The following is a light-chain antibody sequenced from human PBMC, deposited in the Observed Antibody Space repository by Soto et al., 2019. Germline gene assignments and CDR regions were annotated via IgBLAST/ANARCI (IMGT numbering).Light chain of an antibody. J-gene: IGLJ2*01. Sequence: QSVLTQPRSVSGSPGQSVTISCTGTSSDVGCYNYVSWYQQHPDKAPKLMIYDVSKRPSGVPDRFSGSKSDNTASLTISGLQADGEADYYCCSYAGTYTYVVFGGGTKLTVL. CDR1: SSDVGCYNY. V-gene: IGLV2-11*01. CDR2: DVS. CDR3: CSYAGTYTYVV.